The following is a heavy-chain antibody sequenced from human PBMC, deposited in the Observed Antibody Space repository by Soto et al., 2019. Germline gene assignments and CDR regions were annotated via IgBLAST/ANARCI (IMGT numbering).Heavy chain of an antibody. CDR3: ARVFSGSYSDY. Sequence: QVQLQESGXXXXKPSGTLSLTCAVSGGSIRSNNWWSWVRQPPGKGLEWIGEIFHSGSTNYNPSLKTRVTISVDKSKNQFSLKLSSVTAADTAVYYCARVFSGSYSDYWGQGTLVTVSS. D-gene: IGHD1-26*01. CDR2: IFHSGST. J-gene: IGHJ4*02. V-gene: IGHV4-4*02. CDR1: GGSIRSNNW.